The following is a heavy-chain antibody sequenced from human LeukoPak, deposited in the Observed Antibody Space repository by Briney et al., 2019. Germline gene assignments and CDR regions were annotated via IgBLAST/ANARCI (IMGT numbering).Heavy chain of an antibody. CDR1: GGSFSGYY. Sequence: SSETLSLTCAVYGGSFSGYYWSWIRQPPGKGLEWIGYIYYSGSTNYNPSLKSRVTISVDTSKNQFSLKLSSVTAADTAVYYCARHLGEFDYWGQGTLVTVSS. D-gene: IGHD3-10*01. J-gene: IGHJ4*02. V-gene: IGHV4-59*08. CDR2: IYYSGST. CDR3: ARHLGEFDY.